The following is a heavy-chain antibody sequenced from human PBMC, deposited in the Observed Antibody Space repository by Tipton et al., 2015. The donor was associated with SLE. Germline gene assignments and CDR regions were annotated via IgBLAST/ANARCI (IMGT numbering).Heavy chain of an antibody. J-gene: IGHJ4*02. Sequence: TLSLTCTVSGDSINYGGHYWSWIRQHPGKGLEWIGYMFYGANAYYNPSLKCRVTMSVDTSRSQFSLRLSSVTAADTAVYYCAGDSSGSYYDRGGYYQLANRHFDLWCRGILVSVSS. CDR2: MFYGANA. CDR1: GDSINYGGHY. D-gene: IGHD3-22*01. CDR3: AGDSSGSYYDRGGYYQLANRHFDL. V-gene: IGHV4-31*03.